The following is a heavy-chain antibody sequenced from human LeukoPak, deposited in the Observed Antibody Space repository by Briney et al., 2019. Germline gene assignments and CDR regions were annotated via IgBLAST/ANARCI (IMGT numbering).Heavy chain of an antibody. Sequence: PSETLSLTCTVSGDSMTSYYWSWIRQPPGKGLEWIGYISYSGSTNYNPYLKSRVTISIDTSKNQFSLKLSSVTAADTAVYYCASAPHVNYFDYWGQGALVTVST. CDR2: ISYSGST. CDR3: ASAPHVNYFDY. J-gene: IGHJ4*02. CDR1: GDSMTSYY. D-gene: IGHD2/OR15-2a*01. V-gene: IGHV4-59*08.